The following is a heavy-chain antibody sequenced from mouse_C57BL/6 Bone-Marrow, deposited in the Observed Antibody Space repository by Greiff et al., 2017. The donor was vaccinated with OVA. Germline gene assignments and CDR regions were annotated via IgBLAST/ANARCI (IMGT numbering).Heavy chain of an antibody. Sequence: VQLQQSVAELVRPGASVKLSCTASGFNIKNTYMHWVKQRPEQGLEWIGRIDPANDNTKYAPKFQGKATMTADTSSNTDYLQLSSLSSEDTAGYCCARGNFGSSFYAMDYWGQGTSVTVSS. J-gene: IGHJ4*01. V-gene: IGHV14-3*01. D-gene: IGHD1-1*01. CDR3: ARGNFGSSFYAMDY. CDR1: GFNIKNTY. CDR2: IDPANDNT.